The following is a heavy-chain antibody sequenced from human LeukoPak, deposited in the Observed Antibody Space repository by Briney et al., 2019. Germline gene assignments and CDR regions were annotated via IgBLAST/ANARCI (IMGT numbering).Heavy chain of an antibody. CDR2: IYSGGST. J-gene: IGHJ4*02. Sequence: GGSLRLSCAASGFTVSSNYMSWVRQAPGKGLEWVSTIYSGGSTYYADSAKGRFTISRDTSKNTLYLQMNSLRGEDTAVYYCARNGYTSGWYRNWGQGTLVTVSS. V-gene: IGHV3-53*01. CDR3: ARNGYTSGWYRN. CDR1: GFTVSSNY. D-gene: IGHD6-19*01.